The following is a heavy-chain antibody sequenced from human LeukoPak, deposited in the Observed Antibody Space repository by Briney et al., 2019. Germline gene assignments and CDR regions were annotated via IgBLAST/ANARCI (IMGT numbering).Heavy chain of an antibody. D-gene: IGHD2-2*01. CDR3: AKAGYCSSPSCSPNYFYYYVDV. V-gene: IGHV3-33*06. Sequence: GGSLRLSCAASGFTFSTYGMHWVRQAPGKGLEWVALVWYDGSNQYYADSVKGRFTISKDNSKNTLYLQMNSLRAEDTAVYYCAKAGYCSSPSCSPNYFYYYVDVWGKGTTVTVSS. CDR1: GFTFSTYG. CDR2: VWYDGSNQ. J-gene: IGHJ6*03.